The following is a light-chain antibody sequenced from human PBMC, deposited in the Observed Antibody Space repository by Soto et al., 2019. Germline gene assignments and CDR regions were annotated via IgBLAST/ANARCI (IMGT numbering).Light chain of an antibody. CDR1: QSVSDN. CDR2: GAS. J-gene: IGKJ4*01. V-gene: IGKV3-15*01. Sequence: EIVLTQSPATLSVSPGERATLSCRASQSVSDNLAWYQQKPGQAPRHLIYGASTRATGIPARFSGSGSGTEFTLTISSLQSEDFAVYYCQQYNIWPPLTFGGGTKVEIK. CDR3: QQYNIWPPLT.